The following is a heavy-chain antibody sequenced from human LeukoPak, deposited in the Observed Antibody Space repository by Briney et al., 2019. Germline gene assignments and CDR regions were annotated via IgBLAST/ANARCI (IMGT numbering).Heavy chain of an antibody. V-gene: IGHV3-48*03. CDR3: AGNLGYCSGGSCYSGYYYYYYYMDV. Sequence: GGSLRLSCAASGFTFSSYEMNWVRQAPGKGLEWVSYISSSGSTIYYADSVKGRFTISRDNAKNSLYLQMNSLRAEDTAVYYCAGNLGYCSGGSCYSGYYYYYYYMDVWGKGTTVTISS. D-gene: IGHD2-15*01. J-gene: IGHJ6*03. CDR2: ISSSGSTI. CDR1: GFTFSSYE.